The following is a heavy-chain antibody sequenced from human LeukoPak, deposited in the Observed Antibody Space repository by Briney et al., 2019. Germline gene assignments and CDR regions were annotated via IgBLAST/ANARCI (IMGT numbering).Heavy chain of an antibody. Sequence: PGGSLRLSCAASGFTFSSYAMSWVRQAPGKGLEWVSASSGSGGSTYYADYVKGRFTISRNNSKNTLYLQMNSLRAEDMAVFYCAKDTYSAKISLWGDWGQGTLVTVSS. D-gene: IGHD3-16*01. CDR2: SSGSGGST. CDR3: AKDTYSAKISLWGD. V-gene: IGHV3-23*01. J-gene: IGHJ4*02. CDR1: GFTFSSYA.